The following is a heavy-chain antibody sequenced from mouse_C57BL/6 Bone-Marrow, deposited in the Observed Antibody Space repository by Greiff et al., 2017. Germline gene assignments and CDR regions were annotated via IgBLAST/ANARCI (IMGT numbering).Heavy chain of an antibody. CDR2: IDPENGDT. CDR1: GFNIKDDY. D-gene: IGHD1-1*01. V-gene: IGHV14-4*01. CDR3: TTLIFFDV. Sequence: EVHLVESGAELVRPGASVKLSCTASGFNIKDDYMHWVKQRPEQGLEWIGWIDPENGDTEYASKFQGKATITADTPSNTAYLQLSSLTSEDTAVYYCTTLIFFDVWGTGTTVTVSS. J-gene: IGHJ1*03.